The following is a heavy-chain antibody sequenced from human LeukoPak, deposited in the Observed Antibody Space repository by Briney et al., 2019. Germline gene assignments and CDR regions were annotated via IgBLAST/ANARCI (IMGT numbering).Heavy chain of an antibody. J-gene: IGHJ4*02. CDR2: ISWNSGSI. V-gene: IGHV3-9*01. CDR3: AKAYSRSGGGIDY. D-gene: IGHD6-6*01. CDR1: GFTFDDYA. Sequence: GGSLRLSCAASGFTFDDYAMHWVRQAPGKGLEWVSGISWNSGSIGYADSVKGRFTISRDNAKNSLYLQMNSLRAEDTALYYCAKAYSRSGGGIDYWGQGTLVTDSS.